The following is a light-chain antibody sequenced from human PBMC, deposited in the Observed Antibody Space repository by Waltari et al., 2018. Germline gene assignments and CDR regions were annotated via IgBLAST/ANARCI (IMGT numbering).Light chain of an antibody. CDR2: KDR. CDR1: ALPKQY. J-gene: IGLJ2*01. V-gene: IGLV3-25*03. Sequence: SYELTQPPSVSVSPGQTARIPCSGAALPKQYVFWYQQKSGQAPILVMYKDRERPSGIPERFSGSSSGKTVTLTISGVQAEDEADYYCQSGDNSGTNRVLFGGGTKLTVL. CDR3: QSGDNSGTNRVL.